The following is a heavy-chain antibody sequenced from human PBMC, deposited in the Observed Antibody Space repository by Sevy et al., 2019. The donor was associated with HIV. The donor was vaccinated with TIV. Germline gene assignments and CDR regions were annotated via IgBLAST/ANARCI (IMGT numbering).Heavy chain of an antibody. Sequence: GGSLRLSCAASGFTFSVYAMNWVRQAPGKGLERVSSISGPYNSVNYGGSVQGRLTISRDNAKNSLFLQMNSLKAENTAVYYCARATGTETLDAFDVWGQGTLVTVSS. J-gene: IGHJ3*01. CDR1: GFTFSVYA. V-gene: IGHV3-21*01. D-gene: IGHD1-1*01. CDR2: ISGPYNSV. CDR3: ARATGTETLDAFDV.